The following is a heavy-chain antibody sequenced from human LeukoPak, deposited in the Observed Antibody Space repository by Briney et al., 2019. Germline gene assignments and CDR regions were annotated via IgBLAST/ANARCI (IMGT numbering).Heavy chain of an antibody. CDR2: INPSGGST. Sequence: ASVKVSFKASGYTFTSYYMHWVRQAPGQGLEWMGIINPSGGSTSYAQKFQGRVTMTRDTSTSTVYMELSSLRSEDTAVYYCARDQLEYCSSTSCLNWFDPWGQGTLVTVSS. CDR1: GYTFTSYY. D-gene: IGHD2-2*01. V-gene: IGHV1-46*01. J-gene: IGHJ5*02. CDR3: ARDQLEYCSSTSCLNWFDP.